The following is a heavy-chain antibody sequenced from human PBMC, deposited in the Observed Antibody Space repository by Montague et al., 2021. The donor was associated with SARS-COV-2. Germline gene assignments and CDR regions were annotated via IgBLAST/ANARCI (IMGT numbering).Heavy chain of an antibody. D-gene: IGHD2-15*01. V-gene: IGHV4-4*02. CDR1: GASITSSNW. Sequence: SETLSLTCTVSGASITSSNWWNWVRQPPGKGLEWIGQIYHSGSTNYNTSLKSRLTLSLDKSKNQFSLKLISVTAADTAVYYCARQIQQVVLSPAKFTTWFDPWGQGTLVTVAS. CDR3: ARQIQQVVLSPAKFTTWFDP. J-gene: IGHJ5*02. CDR2: IYHSGST.